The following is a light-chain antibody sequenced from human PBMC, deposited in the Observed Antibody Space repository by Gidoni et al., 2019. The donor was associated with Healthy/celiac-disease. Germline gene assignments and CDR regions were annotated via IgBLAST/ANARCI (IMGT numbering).Light chain of an antibody. CDR1: SSNIGSNY. J-gene: IGLJ2*01. CDR2: RNN. CDR3: AAWDDSLSVVV. V-gene: IGLV1-47*01. Sequence: QSVLPPPPSASGPPGQRVTISCSGSSSNIGSNYVYWYQQLPGTAPKLLIYRNNQRPSGVPDRFSGSKSGTSASLAISGLRSEDEADYYCAAWDDSLSVVVFGGGTKLTVL.